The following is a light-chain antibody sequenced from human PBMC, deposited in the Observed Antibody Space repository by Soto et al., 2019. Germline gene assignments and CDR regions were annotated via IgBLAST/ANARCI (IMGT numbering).Light chain of an antibody. CDR1: SGDVGGYNY. J-gene: IGLJ3*02. CDR2: EVS. Sequence: QSALTQPASVSGSAGQSITISCTGTSGDVGGYNYVSLYQQHPGKAPKLMIYEVSNRPSGVSDRFSGSRSGNTDSLTISGLQAEDESDYYCSAYTSSSTWVFGRGTKLTVL. V-gene: IGLV2-14*01. CDR3: SAYTSSSTWV.